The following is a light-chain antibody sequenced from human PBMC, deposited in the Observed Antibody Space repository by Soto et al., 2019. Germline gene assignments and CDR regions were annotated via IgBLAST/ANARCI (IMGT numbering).Light chain of an antibody. CDR1: SSNIGSNT. CDR2: SNN. CDR3: AAWDDSLNAVV. J-gene: IGLJ2*01. Sequence: QSVLTQPPSASGTPGQRVTISCSGSSSNIGSNTVNWYQQLPGTAPKLLIYSNNQRPSGVPDRFSGSKSGTSASLAISGLQSEDEADYYCAAWDDSLNAVVFGGGTQLNV. V-gene: IGLV1-44*01.